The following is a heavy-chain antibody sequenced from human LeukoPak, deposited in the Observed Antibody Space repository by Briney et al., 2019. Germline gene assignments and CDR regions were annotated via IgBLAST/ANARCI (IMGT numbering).Heavy chain of an antibody. CDR2: INHSGST. CDR1: GGSFGGYY. D-gene: IGHD1-26*01. CDR3: ARGREGRSGAFDI. V-gene: IGHV4-34*01. Sequence: SETLSLTCAVYGGSFGGYYWSWIRQPPGKGLEWIGEINHSGSTNYNPSLKSRVTISVDTSKNQFSLKLSSVTAADTAVYYCARGREGRSGAFDIWGQGTMVTVSS. J-gene: IGHJ3*02.